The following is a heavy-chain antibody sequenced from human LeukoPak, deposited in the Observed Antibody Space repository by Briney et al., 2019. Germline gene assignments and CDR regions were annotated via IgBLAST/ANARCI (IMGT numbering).Heavy chain of an antibody. CDR3: ARDHGYGSGSYWDY. CDR2: ISSSSSYI. CDR1: GFTFSSYS. Sequence: GGSLRLSCAASGFTFSSYSMNWVRQAPGKGLEWVSSISSSSSYIYYSDSVKCRFTISRENAKNSLYLQMNRLRAEDTAVYYCARDHGYGSGSYWDYWGQGTLVTVSS. D-gene: IGHD3-10*01. V-gene: IGHV3-21*01. J-gene: IGHJ4*02.